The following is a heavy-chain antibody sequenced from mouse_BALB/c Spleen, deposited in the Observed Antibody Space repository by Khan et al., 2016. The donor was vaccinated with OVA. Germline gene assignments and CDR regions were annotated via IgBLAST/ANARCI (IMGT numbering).Heavy chain of an antibody. Sequence: EVQLLETGAELVKPGASVKLSCTASGFNIKDTYMHWVKQRPEQGLEWIGRIDPANGNTKYDPKFQGKATITADTSSNTAYLQLSSLTSEDTAVYYCANWDWYFDGWGAGTTVTVSS. CDR3: ANWDWYFDG. CDR2: IDPANGNT. V-gene: IGHV14-3*02. D-gene: IGHD4-1*01. J-gene: IGHJ1*01. CDR1: GFNIKDTY.